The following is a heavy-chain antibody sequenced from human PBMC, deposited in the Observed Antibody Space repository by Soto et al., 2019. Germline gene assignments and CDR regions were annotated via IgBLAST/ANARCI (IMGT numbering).Heavy chain of an antibody. D-gene: IGHD2-2*01. V-gene: IGHV3-64*04. J-gene: IGHJ6*02. Sequence: SGGSLRLSCSAAGFTFSSYAMHWVRQAPGKGLEYVSAISSNGGSTYYADSVKGRFTISRDNAKNSLYLQMNSLRAEDTAVYYCARDRVRYCSSTSCTNYGMDVWGQGTRVTVSS. CDR1: GFTFSSYA. CDR3: ARDRVRYCSSTSCTNYGMDV. CDR2: ISSNGGST.